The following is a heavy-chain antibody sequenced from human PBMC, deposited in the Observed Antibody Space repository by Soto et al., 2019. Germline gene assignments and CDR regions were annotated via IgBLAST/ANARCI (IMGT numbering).Heavy chain of an antibody. J-gene: IGHJ4*02. CDR3: ARGSYDYGDVDY. CDR2: IYYSGST. Sequence: SETLSLTCTVSGGSISSGDYYWSWIRQPPGKGLEWIGYIYYSGSTYYNPSLKSRVTISVDTSKNQFSLKLSSVTAADTAVYYCARGSYDYGDVDYWGQGTLVTVSS. V-gene: IGHV4-30-4*01. D-gene: IGHD4-17*01. CDR1: GGSISSGDYY.